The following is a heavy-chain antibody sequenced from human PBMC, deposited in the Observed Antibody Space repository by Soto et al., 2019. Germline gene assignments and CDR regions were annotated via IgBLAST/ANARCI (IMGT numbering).Heavy chain of an antibody. CDR1: GGSIGTYY. CDR3: ASTSPIAAAARYYYYGMDV. CDR2: IYYTGNT. V-gene: IGHV4-59*01. D-gene: IGHD6-13*01. J-gene: IGHJ6*02. Sequence: SETLSLTCTVSGGSIGTYYWSWIRQPPGRGLEWIGYIYYTGNTNYNPSLKSRATISVDTSRNQFSLKLNSVTAADTAVYYCASTSPIAAAARYYYYGMDVWGQGTTVTVSS.